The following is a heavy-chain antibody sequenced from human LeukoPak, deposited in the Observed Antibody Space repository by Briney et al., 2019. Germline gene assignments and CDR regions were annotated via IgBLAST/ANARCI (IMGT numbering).Heavy chain of an antibody. CDR2: INQDGSQK. Sequence: GSLSLSCAVSGFTFSSYWMSWFRQAPGKGLEWVANINQDGSQKFSVDSVKGRFTISRDNAKNSLSLQMNSLRVEDTAVYYCARDWFDGDYDRFDCWGQGTLVTVSS. D-gene: IGHD4-17*01. CDR3: ARDWFDGDYDRFDC. V-gene: IGHV3-7*03. J-gene: IGHJ4*02. CDR1: GFTFSSYW.